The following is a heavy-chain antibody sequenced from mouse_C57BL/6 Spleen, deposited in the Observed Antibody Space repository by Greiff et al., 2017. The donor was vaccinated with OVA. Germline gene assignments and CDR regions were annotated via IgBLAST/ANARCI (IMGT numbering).Heavy chain of an antibody. D-gene: IGHD2-4*01. CDR1: GYTFTDYN. Sequence: EVQLQQSGPELVKPGASVKMSCKASGYTFTDYNMHWVKQSHGKSLEWIGYINPNNGGTSYNQKFKGKATLTVNKSSSTAYMELRSLTSEDSAVYYCAVPNYDDYAMDYWGQGTSVTVSS. CDR2: INPNNGGT. CDR3: AVPNYDDYAMDY. V-gene: IGHV1-22*01. J-gene: IGHJ4*01.